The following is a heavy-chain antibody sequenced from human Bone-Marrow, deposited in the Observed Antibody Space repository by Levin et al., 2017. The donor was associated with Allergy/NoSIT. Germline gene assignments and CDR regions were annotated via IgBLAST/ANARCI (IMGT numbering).Heavy chain of an antibody. CDR2: ISGSGGRT. D-gene: IGHD6-13*01. V-gene: IGHV3-23*01. Sequence: GGSLRLSCAASRFPFSTYAMSWVRQAPGKGLEWVSVISGSGGRTSYADSVRGRFTISRDNSKNTLYLQMNSLRAEDTAVYYCAKLLYPAAGYLPHTYLDSWGQGTLVTVSS. J-gene: IGHJ4*02. CDR1: RFPFSTYA. CDR3: AKLLYPAAGYLPHTYLDS.